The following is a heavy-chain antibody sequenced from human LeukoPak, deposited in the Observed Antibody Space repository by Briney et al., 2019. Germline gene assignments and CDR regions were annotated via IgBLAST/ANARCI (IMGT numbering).Heavy chain of an antibody. D-gene: IGHD3-16*02. V-gene: IGHV3-7*01. J-gene: IGHJ5*02. CDR2: IKQDGSEK. CDR1: GFTFSSYW. CDR3: ARGSVWGSYRKNWFDP. Sequence: GGSLRLSCAASGFTFSSYWMSWVRQAPGKGLEWVANIKQDGSEKYYVDSVKGRFTISRDNAKNSLYLQINSLRAEDTAVYYCARGSVWGSYRKNWFDPWGQGTLVTVSS.